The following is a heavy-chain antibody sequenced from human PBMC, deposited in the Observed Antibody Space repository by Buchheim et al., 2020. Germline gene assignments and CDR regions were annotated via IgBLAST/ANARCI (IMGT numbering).Heavy chain of an antibody. J-gene: IGHJ5*02. CDR2: ISSSSSYT. V-gene: IGHV3-11*06. CDR1: GFTFSDYY. CDR3: AREVVVAATSIWFDP. Sequence: QVQLVESGGGLVKPGGSLRLSCAASGFTFSDYYMSWIRQAPGKGLEWVSFISSSSSYTNYADDLKGRFTISRDNAKNSLYLQMNSLRAEDTAVYYCAREVVVAATSIWFDPWGQGTL. D-gene: IGHD2-15*01.